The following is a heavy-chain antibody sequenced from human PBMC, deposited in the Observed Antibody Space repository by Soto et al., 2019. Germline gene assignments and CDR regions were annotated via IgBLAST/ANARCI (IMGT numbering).Heavy chain of an antibody. D-gene: IGHD2-15*01. J-gene: IGHJ4*02. V-gene: IGHV3-30*03. Sequence: GGSLRLSCAASGFTFSSYGMHWVRQAPGKGLEWVAVISYDGSNKYYADSVKGRFTISRDNSKNTLYLQMNSLRAEDTAVYYCAASIVVVVAASVPIFDYWGQGTLVTVSS. CDR3: AASIVVVVAASVPIFDY. CDR2: ISYDGSNK. CDR1: GFTFSSYG.